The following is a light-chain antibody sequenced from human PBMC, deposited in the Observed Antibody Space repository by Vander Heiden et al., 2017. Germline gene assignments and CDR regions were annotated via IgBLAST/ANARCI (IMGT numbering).Light chain of an antibody. CDR2: EVS. CDR3: SSYTSSSSYV. J-gene: IGLJ1*01. Sequence: QSTLTQPASVSGSPGPSITISCTGPSSDVGGYNYVSWYQQHPGKAPKLMIYEVSNRPSGVSNRCSGSKSGNTASLTISGLQAEDEADYYCSSYTSSSSYVFGTGTKVTVL. V-gene: IGLV2-14*01. CDR1: SSDVGGYNY.